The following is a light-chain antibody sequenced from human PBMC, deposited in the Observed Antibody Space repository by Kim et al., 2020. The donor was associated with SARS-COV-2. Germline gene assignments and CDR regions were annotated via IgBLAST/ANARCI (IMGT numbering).Light chain of an antibody. CDR2: DVS. J-gene: IGLJ3*02. CDR1: SSDVGGYNY. Sequence: SPGQSVTIACTGTSSDVGGYNYVSWYQQHPGKAPKLMIHDVSKRPSGVPDRFSGSKSGNTASLTISGLQAEDEADYYCYSYAGVGVFGGGTQLTVL. CDR3: YSYAGVGV. V-gene: IGLV2-11*01.